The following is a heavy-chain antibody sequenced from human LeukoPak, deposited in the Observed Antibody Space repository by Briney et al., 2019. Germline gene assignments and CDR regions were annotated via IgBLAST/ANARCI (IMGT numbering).Heavy chain of an antibody. J-gene: IGHJ6*02. V-gene: IGHV1-8*01. D-gene: IGHD6-6*01. Sequence: ASVKVSCNASGYTFTSYDINWVRLATGQGLEWMGWMNPNSGNTGYVQKFQGRVTMTRNTSISTAYMELSSLKSEDTGVYYCARGGGSSYGYYYGLDVWGQGTTVTVSS. CDR2: MNPNSGNT. CDR3: ARGGGSSYGYYYGLDV. CDR1: GYTFTSYD.